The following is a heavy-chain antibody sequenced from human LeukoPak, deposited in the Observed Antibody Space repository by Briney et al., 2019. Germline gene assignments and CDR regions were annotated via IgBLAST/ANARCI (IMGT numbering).Heavy chain of an antibody. V-gene: IGHV4-39*01. Sequence: PSETLSLTCTVSGGSISSSSYYWGWIRQPPGTGLEWIGSIYYSGSTYYNPSLKSRVTISVDTSKNQFSLKLSSVTAADTAVYYCARHFSWIQLWYAFDIWGQGTMVTVSS. D-gene: IGHD5-18*01. CDR3: ARHFSWIQLWYAFDI. CDR1: GGSISSSSYY. J-gene: IGHJ3*02. CDR2: IYYSGST.